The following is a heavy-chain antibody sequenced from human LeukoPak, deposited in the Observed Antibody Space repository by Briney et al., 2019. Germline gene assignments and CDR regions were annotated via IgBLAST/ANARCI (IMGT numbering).Heavy chain of an antibody. J-gene: IGHJ4*02. CDR1: GFTFSSYA. CDR3: AKDSSRYFDWSCFDY. Sequence: PGGSLRLSGAASGFTFSSYAMSWVRQAPGKGLEWVSAISGSGGSTYYADSVKGRFTISSDNSKNTLYLQMNSLRAEDTAVYYCAKDSSRYFDWSCFDYWGQGTLVTVSS. CDR2: ISGSGGST. D-gene: IGHD3-9*01. V-gene: IGHV3-23*01.